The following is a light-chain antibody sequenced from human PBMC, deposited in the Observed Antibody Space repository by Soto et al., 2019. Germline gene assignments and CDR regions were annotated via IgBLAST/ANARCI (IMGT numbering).Light chain of an antibody. CDR3: QQYSDWPRT. CDR1: QSVSTT. V-gene: IGKV3-15*01. CDR2: SAS. J-gene: IGKJ2*01. Sequence: EIVMTQSPATLSVSPGERATLSCRSSQSVSTTLAWYQQKPGQAPRLLIYSASTRATGIPARFSGSGSGTELTLTISSLQSEDFAVYYCQQYSDWPRTFGQGTKLEIK.